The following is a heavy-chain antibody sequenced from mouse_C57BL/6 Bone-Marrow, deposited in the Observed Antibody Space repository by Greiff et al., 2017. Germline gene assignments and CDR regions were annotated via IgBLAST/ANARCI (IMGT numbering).Heavy chain of an antibody. J-gene: IGHJ4*01. V-gene: IGHV1-67*01. Sequence: VHLVESGPELVRPGVSVKISCKGSGYTFTDYAMHWVKQSHAKSLEWIGVISTYYGDASYNQKFKDKATMTVDTSSSTAYMELARLTSEDSAVYYCARYHYEYDRAYAMDYWGQGTSVTVSS. CDR1: GYTFTDYA. CDR2: ISTYYGDA. D-gene: IGHD2-4*01. CDR3: ARYHYEYDRAYAMDY.